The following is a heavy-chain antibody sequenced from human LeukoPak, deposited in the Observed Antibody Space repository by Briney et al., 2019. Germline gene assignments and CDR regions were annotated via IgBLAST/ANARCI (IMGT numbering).Heavy chain of an antibody. Sequence: SVKVSCKASGGTFSSYAFSWVRQAPGQGLEWMGGIIPIFGTANYAQKFQGRVTITTDESTSTAYMELSSLRSEDTAVYYCASRAGGPAAIGFDPWGQGTLVTVSS. D-gene: IGHD2-2*01. CDR2: IIPIFGTA. CDR1: GGTFSSYA. V-gene: IGHV1-69*05. J-gene: IGHJ5*02. CDR3: ASRAGGPAAIGFDP.